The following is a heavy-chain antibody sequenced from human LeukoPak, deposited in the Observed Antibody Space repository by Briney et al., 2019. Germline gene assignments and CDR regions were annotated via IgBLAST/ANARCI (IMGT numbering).Heavy chain of an antibody. Sequence: GGSLRLSCAASGFTFSIYGMHWVRQAPGKGLEWVAVISYDGSNKYYADSVKGRFTISRDNSKNTLYLQMNSLRAEDTAVYYCAKADYGDHEVWGQGTLVTVSS. CDR1: GFTFSIYG. J-gene: IGHJ4*02. D-gene: IGHD4-17*01. CDR2: ISYDGSNK. V-gene: IGHV3-30*18. CDR3: AKADYGDHEV.